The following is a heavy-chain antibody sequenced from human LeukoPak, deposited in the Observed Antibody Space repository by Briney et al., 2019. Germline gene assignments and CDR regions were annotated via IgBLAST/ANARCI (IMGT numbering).Heavy chain of an antibody. CDR1: GYNFASSG. CDR3: AKSGDSPGDY. CDR2: ISAYNGNS. Sequence: ASVKVSCKASGYNFASSGITWVRQAPGQGLEWVGWISAYNGNSHYAPKLQDRVTITTDTSTSTAYLEVRSLRSDDTAVYYCAKSGDSPGDYWGQGTLVTVSS. V-gene: IGHV1-18*01. J-gene: IGHJ4*02. D-gene: IGHD1-26*01.